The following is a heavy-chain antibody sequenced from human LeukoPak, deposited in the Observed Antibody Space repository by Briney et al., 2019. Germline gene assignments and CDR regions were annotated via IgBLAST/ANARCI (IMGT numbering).Heavy chain of an antibody. CDR1: GFTFSSYA. J-gene: IGHJ3*02. D-gene: IGHD1-26*01. CDR3: AKGAGLGQKVPTVGDAFDI. CDR2: ISGSGGST. V-gene: IGHV3-23*01. Sequence: PGGSLRLSCAASGFTFSSYAMSWVRQAPGKGLEWVSAISGSGGSTYYADSVKGRFTISRDNPKNTLYLQMNSLRAEDTAVYYCAKGAGLGQKVPTVGDAFDIWGQGTMVTVSS.